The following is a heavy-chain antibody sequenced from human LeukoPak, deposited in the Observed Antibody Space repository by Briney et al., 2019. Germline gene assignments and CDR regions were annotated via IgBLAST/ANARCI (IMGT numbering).Heavy chain of an antibody. D-gene: IGHD5-18*01. CDR1: GGSMTTHH. J-gene: IGHJ4*02. Sequence: TETLSLTCTVSGGSMTTHHWNWIRQTPGKGLEWIGYDSGRTKENPSLKSRVTLSADTSKNQLSLRLSSVTAADTAVYYCTTIKRGNIFGYFDFWGQGILVTVSS. CDR2: DSGRT. CDR3: TTIKRGNIFGYFDF. V-gene: IGHV4-59*11.